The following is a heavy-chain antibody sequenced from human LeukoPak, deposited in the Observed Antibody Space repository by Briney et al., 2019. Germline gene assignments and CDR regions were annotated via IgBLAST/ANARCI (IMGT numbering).Heavy chain of an antibody. V-gene: IGHV1-8*01. D-gene: IGHD1-20*01. J-gene: IGHJ4*02. CDR2: MNPNSGNI. CDR3: VAQGYNWNAYESLGYFDY. Sequence: ASVKVSCKASGYTFTSYDINWVRQATGQGLEWMGWMNPNSGNIGYAQKFQGRVTMTRNTSISTAYMELSSLRSEDTAVYYCVAQGYNWNAYESLGYFDYWGQGTLVTVSS. CDR1: GYTFTSYD.